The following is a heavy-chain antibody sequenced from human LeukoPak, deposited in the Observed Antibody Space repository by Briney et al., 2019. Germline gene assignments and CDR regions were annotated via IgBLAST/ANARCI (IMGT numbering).Heavy chain of an antibody. CDR3: ARHHLDYGGNSVWNGFDI. Sequence: SETPSLTCTVSGGSISSSNYHWGWIRQPPGEGLEWIGSIYYSGSTYYNPSLKSRVTISVDTSKNQFSLKLSSVTAADTAVYYCARHHLDYGGNSVWNGFDIWGLGTMVTVSS. V-gene: IGHV4-39*01. D-gene: IGHD4-23*01. CDR1: GGSISSSNYH. CDR2: IYYSGST. J-gene: IGHJ3*02.